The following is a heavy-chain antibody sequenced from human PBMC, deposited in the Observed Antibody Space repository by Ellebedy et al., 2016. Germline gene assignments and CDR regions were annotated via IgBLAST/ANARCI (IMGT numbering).Heavy chain of an antibody. CDR1: GFSFSRYG. CDR3: ATGPGSSIYASAFDI. CDR2: IWHDGSNE. V-gene: IGHV3-33*01. D-gene: IGHD2-21*01. Sequence: GGSLRLSCVASGFSFSRYGMHWVRQAPGQGLERVAVIWHDGSNEDYGDSVKGRFTISRDNSKTTLHLQMNSLRAEDTAVYYCATGPGSSIYASAFDIWGQGTMVIVSS. J-gene: IGHJ3*02.